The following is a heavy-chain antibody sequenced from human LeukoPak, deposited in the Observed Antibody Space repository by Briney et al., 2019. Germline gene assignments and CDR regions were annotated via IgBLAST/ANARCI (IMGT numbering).Heavy chain of an antibody. CDR3: ARGRAYYYDSSGYHDWFDP. V-gene: IGHV3-23*01. CDR2: ISGSDDGT. CDR1: GITLRSFA. J-gene: IGHJ5*02. Sequence: LTGGSLRLSCAASGITLRSFAMSWVRQSPGKGLEWVSAISGSDDGTYYADSVKGRFTISRDNSKNTLYLQMNSLRAEDTAVYYCARGRAYYYDSSGYHDWFDPWGQGTLVTVSS. D-gene: IGHD3-22*01.